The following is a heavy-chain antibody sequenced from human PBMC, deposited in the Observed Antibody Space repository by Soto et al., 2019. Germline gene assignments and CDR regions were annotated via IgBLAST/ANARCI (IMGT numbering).Heavy chain of an antibody. CDR2: IFYGRST. V-gene: IGHV4-39*01. CDR3: ARLCGYSGYDSFDP. Sequence: SETLSLTCTGSGGSISGSLYYWGWIRQAPGKGLEWIGSIFYGRSTYYNPSLKSRVTISVDTSKNQFSLKLSSVTAADTAVYYCARLCGYSGYDSFDPWGQGTLVTVSS. J-gene: IGHJ5*02. CDR1: GGSISGSLYY. D-gene: IGHD5-12*01.